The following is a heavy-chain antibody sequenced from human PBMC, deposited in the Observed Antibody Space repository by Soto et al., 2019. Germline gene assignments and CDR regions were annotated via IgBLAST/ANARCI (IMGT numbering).Heavy chain of an antibody. CDR3: AREIGYSYDSLSSGLVRFGAPVNWFDP. CDR2: IYYSGST. V-gene: IGHV4-61*01. J-gene: IGHJ5*02. D-gene: IGHD5-18*01. CDR1: GGSVSSGSYY. Sequence: QVQLQESGPGLVKPSETLSLTCTVSGGSVSSGSYYWSWIRQPPGKGLEWIGYIYYSGSTNYNPSLKSRVTISVDTSKNQFSLKLSSVTAADTAVYYCAREIGYSYDSLSSGLVRFGAPVNWFDPWGQGTLVTVSS.